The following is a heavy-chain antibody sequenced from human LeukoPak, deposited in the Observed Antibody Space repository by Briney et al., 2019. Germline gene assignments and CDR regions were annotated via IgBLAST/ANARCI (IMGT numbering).Heavy chain of an antibody. D-gene: IGHD1-26*01. Sequence: PSESLSLTCTVSGASISSSSYYWGWLRQPPGKGLERIGRIYDSGSTYYNPSLKSRFTISVDTAKNQFPLKLGSVTAADTAVYYCARQSWVVGATWLGAFDIWGQGTMVSVSS. V-gene: IGHV4-39*01. CDR1: GASISSSSYY. CDR3: ARQSWVVGATWLGAFDI. CDR2: IYDSGST. J-gene: IGHJ3*02.